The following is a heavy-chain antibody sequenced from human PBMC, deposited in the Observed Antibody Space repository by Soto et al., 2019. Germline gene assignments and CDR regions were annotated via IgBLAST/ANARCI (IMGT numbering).Heavy chain of an antibody. D-gene: IGHD4-4*01. J-gene: IGHJ4*02. Sequence: EVQLVESGGGLVQPGGSLRLSCAASGFTFSSYWMSWVRQAPGKGLEWVTNIKQDGSEKYYVDSVKGRFTISRDNAKNSLYLQMNSLRAEDTAVYYCARGYPSHDYSNYLVHWGQGTLVTVSS. V-gene: IGHV3-7*03. CDR2: IKQDGSEK. CDR3: ARGYPSHDYSNYLVH. CDR1: GFTFSSYW.